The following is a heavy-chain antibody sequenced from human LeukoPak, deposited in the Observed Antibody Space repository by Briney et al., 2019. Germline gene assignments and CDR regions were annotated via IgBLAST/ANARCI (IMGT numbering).Heavy chain of an antibody. J-gene: IGHJ4*02. D-gene: IGHD1-1*01. CDR1: GYSFPSHW. Sequence: ESLKISRKGFGYSFPSHWIGWVRQMPGKSLGWLGIIYPGQPDPRLSPSFQGQVTLSDDKSISTAYLQWSSLKASDTAMYYCARPGGTTALSYFDYWGQGTLVTVSS. CDR2: IYPGQPDP. V-gene: IGHV5-51*01. CDR3: ARPGGTTALSYFDY.